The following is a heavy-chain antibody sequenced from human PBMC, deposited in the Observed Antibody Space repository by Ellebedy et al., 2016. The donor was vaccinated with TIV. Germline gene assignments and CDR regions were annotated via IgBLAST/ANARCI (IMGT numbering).Heavy chain of an antibody. Sequence: SQTLSLTCXVNGGPLSGYFWSWIRQPPGKGLEWIGQINYNGVTDYNPSLKSRVTISVDTSKNEFSLNLSSVTAADTAVYYCARGNNRKDLPRAYWGRGTLVTVSS. V-gene: IGHV4-34*01. CDR3: ARGNNRKDLPRAY. CDR1: GGPLSGYF. D-gene: IGHD1-1*01. CDR2: INYNGVT. J-gene: IGHJ4*02.